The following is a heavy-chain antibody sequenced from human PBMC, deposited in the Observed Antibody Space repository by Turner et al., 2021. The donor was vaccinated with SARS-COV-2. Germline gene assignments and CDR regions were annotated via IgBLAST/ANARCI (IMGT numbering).Heavy chain of an antibody. J-gene: IGHJ4*02. CDR2: RWYDGSNK. V-gene: IGHV3-33*01. Sequence: QVQLVASGGGVVQPGRSLRLSCAASGFTFSSYGMHWVRQAPCKGLEWVAIRWYDGSNKYYADSVKGRFTISRDNSKNTLYLQMNSLRAEDTAVYYCAREHPPSSWQTYYFDFWGQGTLVTVSS. D-gene: IGHD6-13*01. CDR3: AREHPPSSWQTYYFDF. CDR1: GFTFSSYG.